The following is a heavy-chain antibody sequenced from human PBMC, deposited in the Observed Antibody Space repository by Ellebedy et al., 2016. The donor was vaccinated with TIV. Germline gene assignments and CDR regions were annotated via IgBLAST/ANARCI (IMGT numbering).Heavy chain of an antibody. V-gene: IGHV4-61*08. CDR3: ATSPAMATRIDH. Sequence: MPSETLSLTCTVSGGSISSGGHFWNWIRHHPGKGLEWIGYFYYSGSTNYNPSLKSRVTMSVHTSKNQFFLRLTSVTATDTAVYYCATSPAMATRIDHWGRGTLVTVSS. D-gene: IGHD5-24*01. CDR2: FYYSGST. J-gene: IGHJ5*02. CDR1: GGSISSGGHF.